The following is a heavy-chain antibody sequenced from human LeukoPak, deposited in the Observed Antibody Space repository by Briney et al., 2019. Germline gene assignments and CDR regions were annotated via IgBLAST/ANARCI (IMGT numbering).Heavy chain of an antibody. D-gene: IGHD1-26*01. J-gene: IGHJ4*02. CDR2: IWYDGSNK. Sequence: GGSLRLSCAASGFTFSSYGMLWVRQAPGKGLEWVAVIWYDGSNKYYADSVKGRFTISRDNSKNTLYLQMNSLRAEDTAVYYCARDRQASGSYLNYWGQGTLVTVSS. CDR1: GFTFSSYG. V-gene: IGHV3-33*01. CDR3: ARDRQASGSYLNY.